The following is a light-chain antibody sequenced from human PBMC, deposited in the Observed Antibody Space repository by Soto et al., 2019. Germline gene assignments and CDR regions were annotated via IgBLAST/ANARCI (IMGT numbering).Light chain of an antibody. Sequence: VLTQSPGTLSLSPGERATVSCRASQTISRNYLAWYQKKPGQAPRLLIYGASTRATGIPDRFTGSGSGTDFTLTIARLEPEDFAVYYCQQYGGPVPWTFGQGTKVEV. CDR2: GAS. CDR1: QTISRNY. CDR3: QQYGGPVPWT. J-gene: IGKJ1*01. V-gene: IGKV3-20*01.